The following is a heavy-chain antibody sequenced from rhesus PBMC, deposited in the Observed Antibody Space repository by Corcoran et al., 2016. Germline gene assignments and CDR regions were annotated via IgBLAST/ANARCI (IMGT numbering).Heavy chain of an antibody. CDR3: ATDEACSGGVCY. J-gene: IGHJ4*01. Sequence: EVQLVQSGAAVKKPGASVKISCKASGYTFTDSYLHWVRPAPRKGLEWMGRVDPEDAKAIHAQKFQDRVTITADTSTDTAYMELSSLRSEDTAVYYCATDEACSGGVCYWGQGVLVTVSS. D-gene: IGHD2-39*02. CDR1: GYTFTDSY. CDR2: VDPEDAKA. V-gene: IGHV1-111*02.